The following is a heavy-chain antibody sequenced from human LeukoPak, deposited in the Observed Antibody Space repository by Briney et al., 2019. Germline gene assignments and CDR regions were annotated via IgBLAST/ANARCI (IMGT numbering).Heavy chain of an antibody. CDR3: ARGARGEYYFDY. V-gene: IGHV4-59*06. CDR2: IYYSGST. J-gene: IGHJ4*02. CDR1: GGSISSYY. Sequence: PSETLSLTCTVSGGSISSYYWSWIRQPPGKGLEWIGYIYYSGSTYYNPSLKSRVTISVDTSKNQFSLRLSSVTAADTAVYYCARGARGEYYFDYWGQGTLVTVSS. D-gene: IGHD3-16*01.